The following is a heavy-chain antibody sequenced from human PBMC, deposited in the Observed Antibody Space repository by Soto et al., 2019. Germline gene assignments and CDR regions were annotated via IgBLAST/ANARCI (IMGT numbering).Heavy chain of an antibody. D-gene: IGHD2-15*01. CDR1: GGSISSSSYY. CDR2: IYYSGST. Sequence: SETLSLTCTVSGGSISSSSYYWGWIRQPPGKGLEWIGSIYYSGSTYYNPSLKSRVTISVDTSKNQFSLKLSSVTAADTAVYYCARRREYCSGGSCRYYFDYWGQGTLVTVSS. J-gene: IGHJ4*02. CDR3: ARRREYCSGGSCRYYFDY. V-gene: IGHV4-39*01.